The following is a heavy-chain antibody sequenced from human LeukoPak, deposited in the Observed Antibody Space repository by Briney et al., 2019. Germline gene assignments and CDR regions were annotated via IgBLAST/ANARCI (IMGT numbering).Heavy chain of an antibody. CDR3: ARADFLVRQGMDV. CDR2: ISSSSSYI. V-gene: IGHV3-21*01. J-gene: IGHJ6*02. CDR1: GFTFSSYS. D-gene: IGHD1-26*01. Sequence: GGSLRLSCAASGFTFSSYSMNWVRQAPGKGLEWVSSISSSSSYIYYADSVKGRFTISRDNAKNSLYLQMNSLRAEDTAVYYCARADFLVRQGMDVWGQGTTVTVSS.